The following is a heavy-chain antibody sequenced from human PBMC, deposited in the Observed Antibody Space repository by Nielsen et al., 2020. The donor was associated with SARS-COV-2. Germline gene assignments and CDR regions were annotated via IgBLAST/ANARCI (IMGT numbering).Heavy chain of an antibody. J-gene: IGHJ6*02. CDR1: GFTFSSYW. D-gene: IGHD1-26*01. V-gene: IGHV3-74*01. CDR2: INSDGSST. Sequence: GVLKISCAASGFTFSSYWMHWVRQAPGKGLVWVSRINSDGSSTSYADSVKGRFTISRDNAKNTLYLQMNSLRAEDTAVYYCARGWEYGMDVWGQGTTVTVSS. CDR3: ARGWEYGMDV.